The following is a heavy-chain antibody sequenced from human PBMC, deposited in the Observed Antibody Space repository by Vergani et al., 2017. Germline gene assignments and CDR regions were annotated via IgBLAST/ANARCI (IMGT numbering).Heavy chain of an antibody. V-gene: IGHV3-49*03. CDR2: IRTKSQGETT. Sequence: EVQLVESGGELVQPGRPLRLSCTASGFTFGDDAISWFRPAPGKGPEWVAFIRTKSQGETTEYAASVKGRFFISRNESKGVAYLQMNSLRTEDTAVYFCTRDRNYDSGNGSTNHFDHWGPGTLVTVAS. CDR1: GFTFGDDA. CDR3: TRDRNYDSGNGSTNHFDH. D-gene: IGHD3-3*01. J-gene: IGHJ4*02.